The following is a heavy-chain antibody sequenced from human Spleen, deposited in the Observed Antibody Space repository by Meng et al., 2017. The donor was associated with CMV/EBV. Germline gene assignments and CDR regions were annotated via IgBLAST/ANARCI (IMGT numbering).Heavy chain of an antibody. D-gene: IGHD7-27*01. Sequence: ASVKVSCKASGYSFTGYFIHWVRQAPGQGLEWMGRIRPNSGGTNYAQKFQGRVTVTRDTSINTAYMELSRLTSDDTAVYYCARDKNWGPDYWGQGTLVT. J-gene: IGHJ4*02. CDR2: IRPNSGGT. CDR3: ARDKNWGPDY. V-gene: IGHV1-2*06. CDR1: GYSFTGYF.